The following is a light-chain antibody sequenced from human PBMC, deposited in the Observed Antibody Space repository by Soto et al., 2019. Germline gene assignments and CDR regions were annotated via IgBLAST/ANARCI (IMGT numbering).Light chain of an antibody. CDR1: QGIRID. J-gene: IGKJ4*01. Sequence: DLQMTQSPSSLSASVGDRVTITCRASQGIRIDLGWYQQKPGKAPKRLIYAASSLQSGVPSRFSGSGSGTEFTLTISSLQPEDFASYYCLQHNSYPLTFGGGTKVEIK. CDR3: LQHNSYPLT. V-gene: IGKV1-17*01. CDR2: AAS.